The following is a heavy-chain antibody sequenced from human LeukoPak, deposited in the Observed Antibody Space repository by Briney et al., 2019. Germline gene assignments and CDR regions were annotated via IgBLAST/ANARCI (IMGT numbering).Heavy chain of an antibody. CDR3: ARGRAFAPFY. J-gene: IGHJ4*02. D-gene: IGHD3-16*01. Sequence: SETLSLTCAVYGGSFSGYYWSWIRQPPGKGLEWIGEINHSGSTNYNPSLTSRVTISIDTSKNQFSLKLSSVTAADTAVYYCARGRAFAPFYWGQGTLVTVSS. V-gene: IGHV4-34*01. CDR2: INHSGST. CDR1: GGSFSGYY.